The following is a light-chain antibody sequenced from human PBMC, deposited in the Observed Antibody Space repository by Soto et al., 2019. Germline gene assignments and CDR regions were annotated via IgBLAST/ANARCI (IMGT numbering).Light chain of an antibody. CDR1: SSDIGDYDY. CDR2: EVS. CDR3: NSYASGNTRV. V-gene: IGLV2-14*01. Sequence: QSVLTQPASVSGSPGQSITISCTGTSSDIGDYDYVSWYQQHPGKAPKLLISEVSNRPSGVSNRFSGSKSGNTASLTISGLQAEDEADYYCNSYASGNTRVFGTGTKVTAL. J-gene: IGLJ1*01.